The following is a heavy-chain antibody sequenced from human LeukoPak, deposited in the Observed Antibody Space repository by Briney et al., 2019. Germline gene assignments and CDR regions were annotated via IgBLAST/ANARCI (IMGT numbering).Heavy chain of an antibody. J-gene: IGHJ6*03. CDR1: GGSISSSY. V-gene: IGHV4-4*07. CDR3: ARGFRRNYMDV. Sequence: SETLSLTCTVSGGSISSSYWSWIRQPAGKGLEWIGRLYTNGSTNYNPSLKSRVTMSLDTSKNQFSLKLSSVTAADTAVYYCARGFRRNYMDVWGKGTTVTVSS. CDR2: LYTNGST.